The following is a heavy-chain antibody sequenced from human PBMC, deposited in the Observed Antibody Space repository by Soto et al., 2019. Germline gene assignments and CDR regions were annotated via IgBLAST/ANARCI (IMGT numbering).Heavy chain of an antibody. CDR3: ASPSDSSSWYFYDY. CDR1: GYTFTGYY. Sequence: ASVKVSCKASGYTFTGYYMHWVRQAPGQGLEWMGWINPNSGGTNYAQKFQGRVTMTRDTSISTAYMELSRLRSDDMAVYYCASPSDSSSWYFYDYWGQGTLVTVSS. D-gene: IGHD6-13*01. J-gene: IGHJ4*02. CDR2: INPNSGGT. V-gene: IGHV1-2*02.